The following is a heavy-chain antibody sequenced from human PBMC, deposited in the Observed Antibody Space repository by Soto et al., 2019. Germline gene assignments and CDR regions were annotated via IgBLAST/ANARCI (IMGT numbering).Heavy chain of an antibody. CDR3: ARDKSQLRNYYYYYYGMDV. V-gene: IGHV3-33*01. CDR2: IWYDGSNK. J-gene: IGHJ6*02. Sequence: GGSLRLSCAASGFTFSSYGMHWVRQAPGKGLEWVAVIWYDGSNKHYADSVKGRFTISRDNSKNTLYLQMNSLRAEDTAVYYCARDKSQLRNYYYYYYGMDVWGQGTTVTVSS. D-gene: IGHD2-2*01. CDR1: GFTFSSYG.